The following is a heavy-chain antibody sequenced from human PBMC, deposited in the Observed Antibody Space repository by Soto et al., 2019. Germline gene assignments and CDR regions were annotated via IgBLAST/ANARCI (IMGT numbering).Heavy chain of an antibody. Sequence: QVHLVQSGAEVKKPGASVKVSCKVSGHTLTELSMHWVRQAPGKGLEWMGGFDPEDGETISAQNFQGRVTLTEDTSTDSTYLELSSLRSEDTAVYYCAAGGTRWLHSPVDYWGQGTLITISS. D-gene: IGHD1-1*01. CDR1: GHTLTELS. V-gene: IGHV1-24*01. CDR3: AAGGTRWLHSPVDY. CDR2: FDPEDGET. J-gene: IGHJ4*02.